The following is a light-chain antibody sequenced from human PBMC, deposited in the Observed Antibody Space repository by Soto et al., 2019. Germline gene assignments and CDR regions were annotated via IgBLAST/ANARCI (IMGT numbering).Light chain of an antibody. CDR2: DAS. Sequence: EIVLTQSPATLSLSPGERATLSCRASQSVSSYLAWYQQKPGQAPRLLIYDASNRATGIPARFSGSGSGTDFTLTISSLEPEDFAVYYCQQYSKWPQTFGQGTKVDIK. CDR3: QQYSKWPQT. CDR1: QSVSSY. J-gene: IGKJ1*01. V-gene: IGKV3-11*01.